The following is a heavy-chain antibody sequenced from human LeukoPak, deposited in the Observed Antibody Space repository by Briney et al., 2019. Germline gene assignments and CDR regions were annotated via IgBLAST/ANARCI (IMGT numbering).Heavy chain of an antibody. V-gene: IGHV3-23*01. Sequence: GSLRLSCSASGFTLRNFAIGWVRQAPGTGLEWVSAIGTGGDSFYADSVKGRFTISRDISKNTLFLHVSGLRAEDTAVYYCAKRAAGSKNFDFWGQGTLVTVSS. CDR2: IGTGGDS. CDR1: GFTLRNFA. D-gene: IGHD6-13*01. J-gene: IGHJ4*02. CDR3: AKRAAGSKNFDF.